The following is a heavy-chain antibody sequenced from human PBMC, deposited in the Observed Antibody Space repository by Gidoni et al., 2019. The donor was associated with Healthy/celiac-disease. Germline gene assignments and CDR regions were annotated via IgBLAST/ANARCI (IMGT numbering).Heavy chain of an antibody. CDR3: TTDPLWMIRDYYYYMDV. Sequence: EVQLVESGGGLVKPGGSLRLSCAASGFPFSNAWMSWVRQAPGKGLEWVGRIKRKTDGGTTDYAEPVKGRFTIARDDSKNTLYLQMNSLKTEDTAVYYCTTDPLWMIRDYYYYMDVWGKGTTVTVAS. CDR1: GFPFSNAW. V-gene: IGHV3-15*01. CDR2: IKRKTDGGTT. J-gene: IGHJ6*03. D-gene: IGHD3-22*01.